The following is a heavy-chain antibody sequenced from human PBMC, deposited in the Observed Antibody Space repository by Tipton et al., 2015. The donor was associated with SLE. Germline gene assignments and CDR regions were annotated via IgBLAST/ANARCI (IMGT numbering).Heavy chain of an antibody. CDR1: GFIFGDYG. D-gene: IGHD5-24*01. J-gene: IGHJ4*02. CDR3: AKEGSGDGYNWDYFDY. CDR2: ISGSGGST. Sequence: SLRLSCSASGFIFGDYGLSWVRQTPGKGLEWVSAISGSGGSTYYADSVKGRFTISRDNPKNTLYLQMNSLRAEDTAVYYCAKEGSGDGYNWDYFDYWGQGTLVTVSS. V-gene: IGHV3-23*01.